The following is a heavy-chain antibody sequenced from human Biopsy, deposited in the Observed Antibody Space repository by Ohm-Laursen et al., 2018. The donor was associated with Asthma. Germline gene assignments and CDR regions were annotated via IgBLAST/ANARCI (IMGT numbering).Heavy chain of an antibody. V-gene: IGHV3-30*01. J-gene: IGHJ3*02. D-gene: IGHD1-1*01. CDR2: ISKDASTQ. Sequence: SLRLSCTASGFSFSNFAIHWVRQAPGKGLEWVGVISKDASTQDYADSVKGRFTMARDNSKNTLDLQMNSLREEDTAVYYCVRDSTDDAFDIWGQGTVVSVSS. CDR1: GFSFSNFA. CDR3: VRDSTDDAFDI.